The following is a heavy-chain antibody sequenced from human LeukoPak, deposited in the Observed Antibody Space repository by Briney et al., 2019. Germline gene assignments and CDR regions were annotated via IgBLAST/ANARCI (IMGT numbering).Heavy chain of an antibody. J-gene: IGHJ5*02. CDR3: AKDFIAAAGTWDRMPGWFDP. D-gene: IGHD6-13*01. CDR1: GFTFSSYA. Sequence: GGSLRLSCAASGFTFSSYAMSWVRQAPGKGLEWVSAISGSGGSTYYADSVKGRFTISRDNSKNTLYLQMNSLRAEDTAVYYCAKDFIAAAGTWDRMPGWFDPWGQGTLVTVSS. V-gene: IGHV3-23*01. CDR2: ISGSGGST.